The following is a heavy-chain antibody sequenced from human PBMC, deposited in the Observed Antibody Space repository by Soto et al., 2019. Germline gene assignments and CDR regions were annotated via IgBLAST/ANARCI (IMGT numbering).Heavy chain of an antibody. V-gene: IGHV2-5*02. CDR1: GFSLTTSGVG. D-gene: IGHD3-3*01. CDR3: TRRTTISGVGREFAN. Sequence: QITLKECGPTLVKPTQTLTLTCTFSGFSLTTSGVGVGWIRQSPGKALEWLTLIYWDDDQRSNPSLRSRLTITKDTSRNQVVLTMTNMDPADTATYYCTRRTTISGVGREFANWGQGILVTVSS. J-gene: IGHJ4*02. CDR2: IYWDDDQ.